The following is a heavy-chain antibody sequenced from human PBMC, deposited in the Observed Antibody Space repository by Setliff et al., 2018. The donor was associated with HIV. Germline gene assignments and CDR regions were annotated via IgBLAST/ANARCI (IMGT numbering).Heavy chain of an antibody. CDR3: ALASIVSTARWNH. Sequence: ASVKVSCKASGYTFSDYYIHWVRQAPGQGLEWMGWISPNSGGTNYAQKFQGRVTMTRDTSISTAYMDLSSLTSDDTAVYYCALASIVSTARWNHWGRGTLVTVSS. D-gene: IGHD1-26*01. J-gene: IGHJ5*02. CDR1: GYTFSDYY. V-gene: IGHV1-2*02. CDR2: ISPNSGGT.